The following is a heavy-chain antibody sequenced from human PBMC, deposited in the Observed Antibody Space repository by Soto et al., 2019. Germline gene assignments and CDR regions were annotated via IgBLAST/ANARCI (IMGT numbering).Heavy chain of an antibody. D-gene: IGHD2-15*01. CDR2: INPTDGST. Sequence: QVQLVQSGAEVKKPGASVKVSCKASGYTFTSYYLHWVRQAPGQGLEWMGIINPTDGSTIYAQKFQGRVIMTRDTSTSTVYMDLSSLRSEDTAVYYCARECCSGGSCRPDPWGQGTLVTVSS. CDR3: ARECCSGGSCRPDP. CDR1: GYTFTSYY. J-gene: IGHJ5*02. V-gene: IGHV1-46*03.